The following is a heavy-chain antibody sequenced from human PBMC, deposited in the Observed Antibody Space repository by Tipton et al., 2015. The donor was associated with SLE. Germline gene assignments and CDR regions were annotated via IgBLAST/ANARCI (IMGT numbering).Heavy chain of an antibody. CDR2: INHSGSS. CDR1: GGSFSGYY. D-gene: IGHD5-24*01. V-gene: IGHV4-34*01. Sequence: LRLSCAVYGGSFSGYYWNWIRQPPGKGLEWIGEINHSGSSNYNPSLKSRVTISVDKSKNQFSLKLTSVTAADTAVYYCAIGRDGYNVDFWGQGTLVTVSS. J-gene: IGHJ4*02. CDR3: AIGRDGYNVDF.